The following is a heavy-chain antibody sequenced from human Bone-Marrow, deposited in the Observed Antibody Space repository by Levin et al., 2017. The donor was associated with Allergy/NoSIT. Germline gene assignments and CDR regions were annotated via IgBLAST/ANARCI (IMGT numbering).Heavy chain of an antibody. CDR2: IHSGGRK. D-gene: IGHD5-12*01. CDR1: GFTISTNY. J-gene: IGHJ1*01. Sequence: GGSLRLSCAASGFTISTNYMSWVRQVPGKGLEWVSIIHSGGRKNYADSVKGRFTISRDNYNNTLYLQMNSLRGEDTAIDYCARDDVVATNHWGQGTLVIVSS. CDR3: ARDDVVATNH. V-gene: IGHV3-66*01.